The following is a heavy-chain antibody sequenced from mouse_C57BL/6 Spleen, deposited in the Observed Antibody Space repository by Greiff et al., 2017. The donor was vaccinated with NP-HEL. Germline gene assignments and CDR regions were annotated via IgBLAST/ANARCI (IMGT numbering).Heavy chain of an antibody. J-gene: IGHJ2*01. D-gene: IGHD3-2*02. V-gene: IGHV1-61*01. Sequence: QVQLQQPGAELVRPGSSVKLSCKASGYTFTSYWMDWVKQRPGQGLEWIGNIYPSDSETHYNQKFKDKATLTVDKSSSTAYMQLSSLTSEDSAVYYCARSGTAQAPLDYWGQGTTLTVSS. CDR1: GYTFTSYW. CDR3: ARSGTAQAPLDY. CDR2: IYPSDSET.